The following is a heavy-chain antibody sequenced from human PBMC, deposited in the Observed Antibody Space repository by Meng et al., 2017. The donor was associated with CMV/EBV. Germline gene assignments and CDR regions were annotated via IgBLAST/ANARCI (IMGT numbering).Heavy chain of an antibody. CDR1: GCTFSSYA. CDR2: IIPILGIA. J-gene: IGHJ6*02. Sequence: SVTVSCKASGCTFSSYAISWVRQAPGQGLEWMGGIIPILGIANYAQKFQGRVTITADKSTSTAYMELSSLRSEDTAVYYCASAPDIVVVPAAIPGYYYGMDVWGQGTMVTVSS. V-gene: IGHV1-69*10. D-gene: IGHD2-2*02. CDR3: ASAPDIVVVPAAIPGYYYGMDV.